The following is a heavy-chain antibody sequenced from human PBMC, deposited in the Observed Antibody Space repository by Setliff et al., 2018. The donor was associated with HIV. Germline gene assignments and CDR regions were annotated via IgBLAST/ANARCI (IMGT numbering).Heavy chain of an antibody. Sequence: ASVKVSCKVSGSTLSEEAIHWVRQAPGKGLEWMGGFDPEDGEKIFARRFQGRLTMTEDTSTDAAYMELSSLTSEDTAVYYCAKERFTLIGLDSFDLWGQGTMVTVSS. J-gene: IGHJ3*01. CDR3: AKERFTLIGLDSFDL. D-gene: IGHD3-3*01. CDR1: GSTLSEEA. CDR2: FDPEDGEK. V-gene: IGHV1-24*01.